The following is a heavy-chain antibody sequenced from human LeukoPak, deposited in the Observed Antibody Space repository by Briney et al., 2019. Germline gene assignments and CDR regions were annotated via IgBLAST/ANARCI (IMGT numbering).Heavy chain of an antibody. V-gene: IGHV4-4*07. Sequence: SETLSLTCTVSGGSIISYFWAWIRQPAGEGLEWIGRIYTSGSTDYNPSLKSRVTMSVDTSKNQFSLKLSSVTAADTAVYHCARGRISPGYFDYWGQGTLVTVSS. J-gene: IGHJ4*02. CDR3: ARGRISPGYFDY. CDR2: IYTSGST. CDR1: GGSIISYF.